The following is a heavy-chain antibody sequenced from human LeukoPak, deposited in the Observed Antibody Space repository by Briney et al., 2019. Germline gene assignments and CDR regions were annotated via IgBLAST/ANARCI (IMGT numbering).Heavy chain of an antibody. CDR2: ILGNGGST. J-gene: IGHJ4*02. V-gene: IGHV3-23*01. CDR3: SKWGDYEVLTVDYVPDY. Sequence: GASLRLSCAASGFTFSNYAMSWVRQAPGKGLEWVSAILGNGGSTYYADSVKGRFTVSRDNSKSTLYLQMNSLRAEDTALYYCSKWGDYEVLTVDYVPDYWGQGTLVTVSS. CDR1: GFTFSNYA. D-gene: IGHD3-9*01.